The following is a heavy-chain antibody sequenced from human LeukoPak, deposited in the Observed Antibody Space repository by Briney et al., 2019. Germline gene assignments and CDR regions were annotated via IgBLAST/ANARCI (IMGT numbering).Heavy chain of an antibody. J-gene: IGHJ5*02. CDR2: INSDGSST. CDR3: ARGKRVRYCSGGSCNWFDP. D-gene: IGHD2-15*01. Sequence: GGSLRLSCAASGFTFSSHWMHWVRQAPGKGLVWVSRINSDGSSTSYADSVKGRFTISRDNAKNTLYLQMNSLRAEDTAVYYCARGKRVRYCSGGSCNWFDPWGQGTLVTVSS. V-gene: IGHV3-74*01. CDR1: GFTFSSHW.